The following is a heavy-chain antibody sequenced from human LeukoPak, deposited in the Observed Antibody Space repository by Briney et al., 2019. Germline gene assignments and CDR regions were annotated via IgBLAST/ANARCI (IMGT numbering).Heavy chain of an antibody. D-gene: IGHD4-17*01. Sequence: GGSLRLSCAASRFTFSNHDMHWVRQAPGKGLEWVAVISYDGVNESYADSVKGRFTISRDNSKNTLYLQMNSLRAEDTAVYYCVSGDYGSFEYWGQGTLVTVSS. CDR3: VSGDYGSFEY. V-gene: IGHV3-30*01. CDR1: RFTFSNHD. CDR2: ISYDGVNE. J-gene: IGHJ4*02.